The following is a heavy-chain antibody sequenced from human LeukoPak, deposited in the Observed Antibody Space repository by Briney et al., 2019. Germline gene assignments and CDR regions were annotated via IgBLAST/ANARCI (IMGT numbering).Heavy chain of an antibody. J-gene: IGHJ5*02. V-gene: IGHV4-59*01. Sequence: ASETLSLTCTVSGGSISSYYWSWIRQPPGKGLEWIGYIYYTGSTKYNPSLKSRVTISVDTSKNQFSLKLSSVTAADTAVYDCARDLGFCSSTSCYAYFDPWGQGTLVTVSS. CDR1: GGSISSYY. CDR2: IYYTGST. CDR3: ARDLGFCSSTSCYAYFDP. D-gene: IGHD2-2*01.